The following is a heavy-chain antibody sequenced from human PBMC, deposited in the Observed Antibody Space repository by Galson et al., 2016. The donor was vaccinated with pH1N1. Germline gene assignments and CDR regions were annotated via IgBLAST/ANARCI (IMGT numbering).Heavy chain of an antibody. J-gene: IGHJ3*02. D-gene: IGHD4-17*01. Sequence: QSGAEVKKPGESLKISCKGSGYIFTSQWIAWVRQVPGKGLEWVGVVNPGGSTTRYSPSFQGQVTISSDKSISTAYLQWISLRASDTAMYYCARQYDFGDYRGNAFDIWGQGTVVIVSS. V-gene: IGHV5-51*03. CDR1: GYIFTSQW. CDR2: VNPGGSTT. CDR3: ARQYDFGDYRGNAFDI.